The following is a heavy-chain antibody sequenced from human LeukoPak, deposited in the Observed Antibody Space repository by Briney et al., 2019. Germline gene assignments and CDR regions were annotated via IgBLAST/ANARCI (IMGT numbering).Heavy chain of an antibody. CDR1: GFNFSGSA. J-gene: IGHJ5*02. V-gene: IGHV3-73*01. D-gene: IGHD2-21*02. CDR2: IRSKTNNYAT. Sequence: AGGSLRLSCAASGFNFSGSAMHWVRQASGKGLEWVGRIRSKTNNYATAYAASVKGRFTISRDDSKSTAYLQMNSLKTEDTAVYYCTSYCGGDCYGGTWGQGTLVTVSS. CDR3: TSYCGGDCYGGT.